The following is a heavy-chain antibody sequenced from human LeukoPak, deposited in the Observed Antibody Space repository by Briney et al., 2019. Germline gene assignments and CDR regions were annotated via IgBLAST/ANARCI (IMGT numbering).Heavy chain of an antibody. CDR3: AKNLPPTYYYDSSGYSVVDY. J-gene: IGHJ4*02. V-gene: IGHV3-23*01. CDR1: GFTFSSHT. D-gene: IGHD3-22*01. CDR2: ITGSGVGT. Sequence: GGSLRLSCAASGFTFSSHTMNWVRQAPGKGLEWVSGITGSGVGTHYADSVKGRFTISRDNSKNTLYLQMNSLRAEDTAVYYCAKNLPPTYYYDSSGYSVVDYWGQGTLVTVSS.